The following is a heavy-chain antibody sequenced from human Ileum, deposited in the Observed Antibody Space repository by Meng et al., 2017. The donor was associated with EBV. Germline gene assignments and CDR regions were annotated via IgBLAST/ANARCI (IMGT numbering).Heavy chain of an antibody. CDR3: ARDWGEIAVRWAFGMDV. D-gene: IGHD3-16*01. J-gene: IGHJ6*02. CDR2: INTVNGDT. V-gene: IGHV1-3*04. Sequence: QAHLVQSGADVKKPGASVKVSCKTSGYSFSHYAIYWVRQAPGQRLEWMGWINTVNGDTKYSQKFQNRVTITRDTSATTAYMELTSLRYEDTAVYFCARDWGEIAVRWAFGMDVWGQGTTVTVSS. CDR1: GYSFSHYA.